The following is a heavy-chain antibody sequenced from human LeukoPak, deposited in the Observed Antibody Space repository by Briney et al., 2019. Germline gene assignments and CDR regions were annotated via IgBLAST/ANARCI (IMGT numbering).Heavy chain of an antibody. J-gene: IGHJ3*02. CDR3: AKGGRHDAFDI. Sequence: GRSLRLPCAASGFTFSNYGMHWVRQAPGKGLEWVAVISYDGSNKYYADSVKGRFTISRDNSKGTLYLQLSSLRAEDTALYYCAKGGRHDAFDIWGQGTMVTVSS. V-gene: IGHV3-30*18. CDR1: GFTFSNYG. CDR2: ISYDGSNK.